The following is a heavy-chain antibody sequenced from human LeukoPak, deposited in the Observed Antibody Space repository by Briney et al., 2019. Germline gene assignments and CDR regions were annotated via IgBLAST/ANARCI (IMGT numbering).Heavy chain of an antibody. D-gene: IGHD2-2*01. V-gene: IGHV1-2*02. Sequence: GASVKVSCKASGYTFTGYYMHWVRQAPGQGLEWMGWINPNSGGTNYAQKFQGRVTMTRDTSISTAYMELSRLRSDDTAVYYCARDIVVVPAASPPSNSFFDYWGQGTLVTVSS. CDR2: INPNSGGT. J-gene: IGHJ4*02. CDR1: GYTFTGYY. CDR3: ARDIVVVPAASPPSNSFFDY.